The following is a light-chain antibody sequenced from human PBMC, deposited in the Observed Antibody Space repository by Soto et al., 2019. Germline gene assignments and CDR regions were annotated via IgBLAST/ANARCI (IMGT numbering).Light chain of an antibody. V-gene: IGKV1-6*01. CDR2: VAS. CDR3: LQDYIYPWT. CDR1: QDIRND. J-gene: IGKJ1*01. Sequence: AIQITQSPPSLSASVGDRVTITCRASQDIRNDLGWYQQKPGKAPKLLIYVASRLQSGVPSRFSGGGSGTDFTLTISSLQPEDFAPYYCLQDYIYPWTFGQGTKVEVK.